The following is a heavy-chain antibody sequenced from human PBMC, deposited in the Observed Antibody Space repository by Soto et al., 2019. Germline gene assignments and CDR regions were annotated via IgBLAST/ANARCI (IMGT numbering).Heavy chain of an antibody. V-gene: IGHV1-69*06. CDR1: GGTFSRYA. J-gene: IGHJ6*02. CDR3: ATFLRTRYYYYRMVV. D-gene: IGHD3-16*01. CDR2: IIPIFGTA. Sequence: SVKVYCKASGGTFSRYAISWVRQAPGQGLEWMGGIIPIFGTANYAQKSQGRVTITADKSTSTAYMELSSLRSEDTAVYYCATFLRTRYYYYRMVVWGQGTLVTVS.